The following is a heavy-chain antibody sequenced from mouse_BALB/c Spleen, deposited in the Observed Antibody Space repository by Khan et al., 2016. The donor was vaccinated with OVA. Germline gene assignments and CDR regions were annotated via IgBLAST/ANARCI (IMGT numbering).Heavy chain of an antibody. Sequence: QLEESGPGLVKPSQSLSLTCSVTGYSITNGYFWNWIRQFPGNNLEWMGYIRYDGNTNYNPSLKNRISITRDTSKNQFFLNLNSVTPEDTATYYCARGGSSDPAWFTYWGQGTLVTVSA. D-gene: IGHD6-1*01. CDR1: GYSITNGYF. V-gene: IGHV3-6*02. CDR2: IRYDGNT. CDR3: ARGGSSDPAWFTY. J-gene: IGHJ3*01.